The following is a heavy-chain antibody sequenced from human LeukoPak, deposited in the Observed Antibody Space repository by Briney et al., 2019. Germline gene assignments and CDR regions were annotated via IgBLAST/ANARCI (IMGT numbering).Heavy chain of an antibody. D-gene: IGHD3-22*01. CDR2: INHSGST. CDR1: SGSFRGYY. CDR3: ARGEYYCDSPDAFDI. Sequence: PSETLSLTCAVNSGSFRGYYWSWIRQPPGKGLEWIGEINHSGSTNYNPSLKSRVTISVDTSKNQFSLKLSSVTAADTAVYYCARGEYYCDSPDAFDIWGQGTMVTVSS. V-gene: IGHV4-34*01. J-gene: IGHJ3*02.